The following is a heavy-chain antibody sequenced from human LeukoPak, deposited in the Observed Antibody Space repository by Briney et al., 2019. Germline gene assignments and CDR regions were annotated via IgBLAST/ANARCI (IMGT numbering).Heavy chain of an antibody. Sequence: ASVKVSCKASGGTSISYAISWLRHAPGQGLEWMGRIIPIFGTANYAQKFQGRVTITTDGSTSTAYMELSSLRSEDTAPYYCARGRDYYDSSGYHVPFDYWREGTMVTVCS. J-gene: IGHJ4*02. D-gene: IGHD3-22*01. CDR1: GGTSISYA. CDR2: IIPIFGTA. V-gene: IGHV1-69*05. CDR3: ARGRDYYDSSGYHVPFDY.